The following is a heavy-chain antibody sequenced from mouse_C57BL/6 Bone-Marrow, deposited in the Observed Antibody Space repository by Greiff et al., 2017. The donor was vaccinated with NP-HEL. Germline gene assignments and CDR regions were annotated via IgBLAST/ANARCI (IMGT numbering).Heavy chain of an antibody. J-gene: IGHJ4*01. D-gene: IGHD3-2*02. CDR2: IYPRSGNT. V-gene: IGHV1-81*01. Sequence: QVHVKQSGAELARPGASVKLSCKASGYTFTSYGISWVKQRTGQGLEWIGEIYPRSGNTYYNEKFKGKATLTADKSSSTAYMELRSLTSEDSAVYFCARTAQATRAMDYWGQGTSVTVSS. CDR3: ARTAQATRAMDY. CDR1: GYTFTSYG.